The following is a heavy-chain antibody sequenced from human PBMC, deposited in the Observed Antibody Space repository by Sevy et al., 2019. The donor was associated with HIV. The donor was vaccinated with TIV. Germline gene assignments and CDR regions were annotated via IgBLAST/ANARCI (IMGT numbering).Heavy chain of an antibody. CDR3: ARDPLAMATIGGYFDY. D-gene: IGHD5-12*01. V-gene: IGHV3-30-3*01. CDR1: GFTFSSYA. J-gene: IGHJ4*02. Sequence: GGSLRPSCAASGFTFSSYAMHWVRQAPGKGLEWVAVISYDGSNKYYADSVKGRFTISRDNSKNTLYLQMNSLRAEDTAVYYCARDPLAMATIGGYFDYWGQGTLVTVSS. CDR2: ISYDGSNK.